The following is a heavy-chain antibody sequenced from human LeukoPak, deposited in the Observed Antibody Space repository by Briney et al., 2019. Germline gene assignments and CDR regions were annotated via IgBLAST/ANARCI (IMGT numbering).Heavy chain of an antibody. V-gene: IGHV3-7*01. Sequence: PGGSLTLSCAASGFTFSSYWMSWVRQAPGKGLEWVANIKQDGSEKYYVDSVKGRFTISRDNAKNSLYLQMNSLRAEDTAVYYCARDRIRQCPGGAFDIWGQGTMVTVSS. CDR1: GFTFSSYW. CDR2: IKQDGSEK. CDR3: ARDRIRQCPGGAFDI. J-gene: IGHJ3*02. D-gene: IGHD5/OR15-5a*01.